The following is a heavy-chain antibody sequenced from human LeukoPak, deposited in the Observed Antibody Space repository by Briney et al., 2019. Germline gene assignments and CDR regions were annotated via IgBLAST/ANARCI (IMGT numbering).Heavy chain of an antibody. CDR2: ISGSGDST. Sequence: GGSLRLSCAASGFTFSSYAMSWDRQAPGKGREWVSAISGSGDSTYYGDSVKGRFTISRDNSKNTLYLQMNSLRAEDTAVYYCAKTRPLDSSSWSHGDYWGQGTLVTVSS. D-gene: IGHD6-13*01. CDR3: AKTRPLDSSSWSHGDY. V-gene: IGHV3-23*01. CDR1: GFTFSSYA. J-gene: IGHJ4*02.